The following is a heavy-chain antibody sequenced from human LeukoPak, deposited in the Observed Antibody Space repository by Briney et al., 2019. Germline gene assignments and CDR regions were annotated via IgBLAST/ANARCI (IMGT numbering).Heavy chain of an antibody. CDR2: ISYDGSNK. J-gene: IGHJ4*02. CDR3: ARDRGLQFNNHFDY. V-gene: IGHV3-30*01. Sequence: GGSLRLSCAASGFTFSSYAMHWVRQAPGKGLEWVAVISYDGSNKYYADSVKGRFTISRDNSKNTLYLLMNSLRAEDTAVYYCARDRGLQFNNHFDYWGQGTLVTVSS. D-gene: IGHD5-24*01. CDR1: GFTFSSYA.